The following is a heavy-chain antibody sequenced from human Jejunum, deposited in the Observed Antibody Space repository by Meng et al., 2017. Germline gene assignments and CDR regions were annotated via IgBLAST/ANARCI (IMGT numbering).Heavy chain of an antibody. CDR3: ASHSRGYIVATY. CDR1: GYTFTSNY. J-gene: IGHJ4*02. D-gene: IGHD5-12*01. Sequence: QGELVQCGAEVKKPGASVKVSCKASGYTFTSNYMHWVRQAPGQGLEWMGTINPSGDNKVYAQEFQGRLTMTSDMSTSTFYMELGSLRSDDTAVYYCASHSRGYIVATYWGQGTLVTVSS. V-gene: IGHV1-46*01. CDR2: INPSGDNK.